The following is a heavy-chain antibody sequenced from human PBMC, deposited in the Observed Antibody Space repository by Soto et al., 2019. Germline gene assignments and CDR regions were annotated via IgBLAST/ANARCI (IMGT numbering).Heavy chain of an antibody. V-gene: IGHV4-59*01. CDR3: ARAHAPTLPFDS. CDR1: GASIRDDY. D-gene: IGHD2-15*01. J-gene: IGHJ4*01. Sequence: SETLSLTCTVWGASIRDDYCSCIRQAPGKGLEWIAFIFNSGNDKYTPSLKSRVTIYVDTSKNQFSLSLDSVTAADTAVYFCARAHAPTLPFDSWGQGTLVTVS. CDR2: IFNSGND.